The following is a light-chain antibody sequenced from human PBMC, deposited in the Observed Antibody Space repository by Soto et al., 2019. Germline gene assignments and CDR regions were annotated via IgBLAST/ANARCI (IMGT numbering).Light chain of an antibody. CDR3: QQYGKSPYT. CDR2: GAS. V-gene: IGKV3-20*01. Sequence: DIVLTQSPGTLSLSLGDRATLSCRASQSISSSFLAWYQQKPGQAPRLLICGASSRATGIAYRFSGSGSGTDFTLTITRLEPEDFAVYYCQQYGKSPYTFGQGTKLEIK. J-gene: IGKJ2*01. CDR1: QSISSSF.